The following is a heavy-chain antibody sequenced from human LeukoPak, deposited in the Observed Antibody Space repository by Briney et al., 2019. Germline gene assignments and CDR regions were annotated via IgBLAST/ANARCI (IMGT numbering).Heavy chain of an antibody. CDR1: GFSVSSNY. Sequence: GGSLRLSCAASGFSVSSNYMSWVRQAPGKGLEWVSIIYSGGSTYYPDSVKGRFTISRDSSKNTLYLQMNSLRAEDTAVYYCASMVRGVSTDAFDIWGQGTMVTVSS. D-gene: IGHD3-10*01. V-gene: IGHV3-53*01. CDR2: IYSGGST. CDR3: ASMVRGVSTDAFDI. J-gene: IGHJ3*02.